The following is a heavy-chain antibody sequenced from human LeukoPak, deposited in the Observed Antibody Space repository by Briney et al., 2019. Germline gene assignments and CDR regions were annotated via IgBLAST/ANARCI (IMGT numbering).Heavy chain of an antibody. CDR1: GYTFTGYY. J-gene: IGHJ5*02. CDR3: ARDLTGTFGP. CDR2: INPNSGGT. Sequence: ASMKVSCKASGYTFTGYYMHWVRQAPGQGIEWMGRINPNSGGTNYAQKFQGRVTMTRDTSISTAYMELSRLRSDDTAVYYCARDLTGTFGPWGQGTLVTVSS. V-gene: IGHV1-2*06. D-gene: IGHD1-7*01.